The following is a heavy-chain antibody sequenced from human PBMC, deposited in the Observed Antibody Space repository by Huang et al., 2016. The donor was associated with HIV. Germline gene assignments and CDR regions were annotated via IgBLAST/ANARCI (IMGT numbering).Heavy chain of an antibody. D-gene: IGHD2-15*01. Sequence: QVQLVQSGAEVKKPGDSVTVSCKAAAYTFTSYGINWVRQATGQGREWMRWRNRRSGNTGYAQKFQCRVTMNRDTSKSTAYMDLSSLRYEETAVYFCARGRWWYPRLTHWFDPWGQGTLVTVSS. V-gene: IGHV1-8*01. CDR2: RNRRSGNT. CDR1: AYTFTSYG. CDR3: ARGRWWYPRLTHWFDP. J-gene: IGHJ5*02.